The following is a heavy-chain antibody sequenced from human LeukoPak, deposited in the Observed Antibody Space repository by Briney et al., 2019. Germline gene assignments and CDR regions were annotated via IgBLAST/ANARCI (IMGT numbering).Heavy chain of an antibody. J-gene: IGHJ6*03. D-gene: IGHD2-2*01. CDR3: ARVAVVPAAMRGGPYYYYYYMDV. Sequence: SVKVSCKATGCTFSSYAISWVRQAPGQGLEWMGGIIPIFGTANYAQKFQGRVTITADESTSTAYMELSSLRSEDTAVYYCARVAVVPAAMRGGPYYYYYYMDVWGKGTTVTIPS. CDR2: IIPIFGTA. CDR1: GCTFSSYA. V-gene: IGHV1-69*01.